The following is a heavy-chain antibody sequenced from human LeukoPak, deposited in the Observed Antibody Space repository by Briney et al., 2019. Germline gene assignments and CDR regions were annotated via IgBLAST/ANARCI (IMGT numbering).Heavy chain of an antibody. Sequence: SETLSLTCAVYGGSFSGYYWSWIRQPPGKGLEWIGEINHSGSTNYNPSLKSRVTISVDTSKNQFSLKPSSVTAADTAVYYCAREGSSSWPPDYWGQGTLVTVSS. CDR3: AREGSSSWPPDY. J-gene: IGHJ4*02. V-gene: IGHV4-34*01. CDR2: INHSGST. CDR1: GGSFSGYY. D-gene: IGHD6-13*01.